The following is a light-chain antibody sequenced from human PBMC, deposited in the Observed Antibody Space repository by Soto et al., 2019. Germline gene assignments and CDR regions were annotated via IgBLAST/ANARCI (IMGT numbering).Light chain of an antibody. CDR1: SSDVGAYDY. V-gene: IGLV2-8*01. Sequence: QSVLTQPPSASGSPGQSFTISCTGTSSDVGAYDYVSWYQQHPGKAPKLMIYEINKRPSGVPDRFSGSKSGNTASLTVSGLQAEDEADYYCSSFAGSNNVPYVFGTGTKV. J-gene: IGLJ1*01. CDR3: SSFAGSNNVPYV. CDR2: EIN.